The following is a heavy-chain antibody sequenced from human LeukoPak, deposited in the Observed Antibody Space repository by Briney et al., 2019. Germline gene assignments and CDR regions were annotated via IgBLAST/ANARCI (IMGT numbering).Heavy chain of an antibody. V-gene: IGHV4-31*03. J-gene: IGHJ4*02. CDR1: GGSISSGGYY. CDR2: IYYGGST. D-gene: IGHD3-22*01. CDR3: ARRAPSAYYDSTGYYCYFDY. Sequence: SQTLSLTCTVSGGSISSGGYYWSWIRQHPGKGLEWIGYIYYGGSTYYSPSLKSRVTISVDTSKNQFSLKLSSVTAADTAVYYCARRAPSAYYDSTGYYCYFDYWGQGTLVTVSS.